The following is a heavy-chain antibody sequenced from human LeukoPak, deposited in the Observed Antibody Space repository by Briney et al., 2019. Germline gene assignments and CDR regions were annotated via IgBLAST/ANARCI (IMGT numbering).Heavy chain of an antibody. J-gene: IGHJ4*02. CDR1: GYSFTTYW. CDR2: IYPGDSDT. Sequence: KCGESLKISCKGSGYSFTTYWIGWVRQMPGKGLERMGIIYPGDSDTRYSPSFQGQVTISADKSISTAYLQWSSLKASDTAMYYCARQGPFGVAAAGTHSDYWGQGTLVTVSS. V-gene: IGHV5-51*01. D-gene: IGHD6-13*01. CDR3: ARQGPFGVAAAGTHSDY.